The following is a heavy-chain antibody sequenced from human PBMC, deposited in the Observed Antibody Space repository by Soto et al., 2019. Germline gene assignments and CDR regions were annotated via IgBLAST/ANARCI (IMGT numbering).Heavy chain of an antibody. J-gene: IGHJ4*02. Sequence: GGSLRLSCAASGFPFSSYAMSWVRQAPGKGLEWVSAISGSGGCTYYRDSVKGRLTISRDNSKNTRYLQMNSLRAEDTAVYYCAKDDLIVVVVAASDLDVWGQGTLVTVSS. D-gene: IGHD2-15*01. V-gene: IGHV3-23*01. CDR1: GFPFSSYA. CDR3: AKDDLIVVVVAASDLDV. CDR2: ISGSGGCT.